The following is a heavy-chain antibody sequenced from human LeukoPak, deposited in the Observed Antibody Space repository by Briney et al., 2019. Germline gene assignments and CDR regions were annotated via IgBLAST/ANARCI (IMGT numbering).Heavy chain of an antibody. Sequence: GGSLRLSCAASGFTFSDYYMSWIRQAQGKGLEWVSYISSSGSTIYYADSVNGRFTISRDNAKNSLYLQMNSLRAEDTAVYYCARDGTSAAGTSRLGWFDPWGQGTLVTVSS. V-gene: IGHV3-11*01. CDR1: GFTFSDYY. CDR2: ISSSGSTI. CDR3: ARDGTSAAGTSRLGWFDP. J-gene: IGHJ5*02. D-gene: IGHD6-13*01.